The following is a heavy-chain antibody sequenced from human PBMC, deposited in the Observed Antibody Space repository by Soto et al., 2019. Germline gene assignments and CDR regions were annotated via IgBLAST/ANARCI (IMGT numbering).Heavy chain of an antibody. Sequence: ASVKVSCKASGYTFTSHGISWVRQAPGQGLEWMGWISAYNGNTNYAQKLQGRVTMTTDTSTSTAYMELRSLRSDDTAVYYCARDRSWSGYYDAFDIWGQGTMVTVSS. V-gene: IGHV1-18*01. CDR1: GYTFTSHG. D-gene: IGHD3-3*01. J-gene: IGHJ3*02. CDR3: ARDRSWSGYYDAFDI. CDR2: ISAYNGNT.